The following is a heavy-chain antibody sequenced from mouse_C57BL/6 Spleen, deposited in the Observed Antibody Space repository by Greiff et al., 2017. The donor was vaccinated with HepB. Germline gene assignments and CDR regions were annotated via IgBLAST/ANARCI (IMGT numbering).Heavy chain of an antibody. D-gene: IGHD2-4*01. J-gene: IGHJ2*01. CDR3: ARYDYPGYFDY. CDR1: GFTFSDYG. CDR2: ISSGSSTI. Sequence: EVHLVESGGGLVKPGGSLKLSCAASGFTFSDYGMHWVRQAPEKGLEWVAYISSGSSTIYYADTVKGRFTISRDNAKNTLFLQMTSLRSEDTAMYYCARYDYPGYFDYWGQGTTLTVSS. V-gene: IGHV5-17*01.